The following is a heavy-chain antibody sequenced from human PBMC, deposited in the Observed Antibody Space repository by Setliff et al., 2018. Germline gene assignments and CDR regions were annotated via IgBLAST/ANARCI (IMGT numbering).Heavy chain of an antibody. CDR2: INHTGNT. CDR1: GGSLSNYY. CDR3: ARVVPLGGTDR. Sequence: KPSETLSLTCTVYGGSLSNYYWSWIRQPPGKGLEWIVEINHTGNTYYNPSLKSRVTISVDASKNQFSLNLSSVTAADTAIYYCARVVPLGGTDRWGQGTLVT. D-gene: IGHD1-1*01. V-gene: IGHV4-34*01. J-gene: IGHJ5*02.